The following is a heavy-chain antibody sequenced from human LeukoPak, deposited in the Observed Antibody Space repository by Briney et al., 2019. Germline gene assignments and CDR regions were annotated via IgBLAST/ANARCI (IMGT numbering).Heavy chain of an antibody. D-gene: IGHD1-26*01. J-gene: IGHJ4*02. CDR2: IHHSGTT. CDR1: GGSVCRGSYY. V-gene: IGHV4-61*01. CDR3: ARGRLGATY. Sequence: PSETLSLTCTVSGGSVCRGSYYWSWTRQPPGKGLEWIGYIHHSGTTNYSPSLKSRVTISVDMSKNQFFLNLTSVTAADTAVYYCARGRLGATYWGQGTLVTVSS.